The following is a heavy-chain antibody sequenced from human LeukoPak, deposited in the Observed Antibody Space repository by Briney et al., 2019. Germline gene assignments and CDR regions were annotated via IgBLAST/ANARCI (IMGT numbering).Heavy chain of an antibody. CDR1: GYTFTSYY. Sequence: ASVKASCKASGYTFTSYYIHWVRQAPGQGLEWMGIISPSGGRVSNAQKFQGRVTMTRDTSKSTVYMELSSLRSEDTAVYYCARGGVGEWSEIWGQGTMVTVSS. CDR3: ARGGVGEWSEI. CDR2: ISPSGGRV. D-gene: IGHD3-10*01. V-gene: IGHV1-46*01. J-gene: IGHJ3*02.